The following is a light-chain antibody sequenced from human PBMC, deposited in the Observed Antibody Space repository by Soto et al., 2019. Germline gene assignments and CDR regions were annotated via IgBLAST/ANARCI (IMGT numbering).Light chain of an antibody. CDR1: RRVSSS. J-gene: IGKJ2*01. CDR2: AAA. Sequence: EIVMTQSPASLSVSPGERATLSCRASRRVSSSLAWYQQKPGQSPRLLIYAAATSATGIAARFSGSGSGTEFTLTISSLQSEDFAVYYCQQYNYCPRTFGQGTKLEIK. V-gene: IGKV3-15*01. CDR3: QQYNYCPRT.